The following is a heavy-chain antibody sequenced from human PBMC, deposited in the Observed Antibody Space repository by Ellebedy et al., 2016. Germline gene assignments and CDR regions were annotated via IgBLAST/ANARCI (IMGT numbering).Heavy chain of an antibody. Sequence: SETLSLTCTVSGGSISSGTYYWGWVRQPPGKGLEWIGSVYYSGSTYYNPSLKSRATTSVDTSKNQFILRLSSVTAADTAVYFCARGIYGSGSVDCWGQGTLVTVSS. CDR3: ARGIYGSGSVDC. J-gene: IGHJ4*02. V-gene: IGHV4-39*01. D-gene: IGHD3-10*01. CDR1: GGSISSGTYY. CDR2: VYYSGST.